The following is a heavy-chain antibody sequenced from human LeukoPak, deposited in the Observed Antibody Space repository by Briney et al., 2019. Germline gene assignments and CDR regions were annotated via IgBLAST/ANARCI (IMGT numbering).Heavy chain of an antibody. D-gene: IGHD2-15*01. CDR1: GFTFSSYS. Sequence: GGSLRLSCAASGFTFSSYSMNWVRQGPGKGLEWVAATSSSDPGTYHADSVRGRFTISRDNSKNTLYLQVNRLRVEDAAVYYCARAPVTSCRGAFCYPFDYWGQGTLVTVSS. J-gene: IGHJ4*02. CDR3: ARAPVTSCRGAFCYPFDY. V-gene: IGHV3-23*01. CDR2: TSSSDPGT.